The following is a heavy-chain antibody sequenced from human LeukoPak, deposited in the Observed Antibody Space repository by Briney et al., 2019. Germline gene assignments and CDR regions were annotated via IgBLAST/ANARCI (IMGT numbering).Heavy chain of an antibody. CDR3: ASLGLAYYFDY. Sequence: PSETLSLTCAVYGGSFSGYYWGWIRQPPGKGLEWIGSIYYSGSTYYNPSLKSRVTISVDTSKNQFSLKLSSVTAADTAVYYWASLGLAYYFDYWGQGTLVTVSS. CDR1: GGSFSGYY. D-gene: IGHD6-19*01. J-gene: IGHJ4*02. CDR2: IYYSGST. V-gene: IGHV4-39*01.